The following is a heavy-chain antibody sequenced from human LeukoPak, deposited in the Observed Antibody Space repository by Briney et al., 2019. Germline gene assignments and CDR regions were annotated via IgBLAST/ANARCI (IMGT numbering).Heavy chain of an antibody. CDR1: GGSFSGYY. Sequence: SEPLSLTCAVYGGSFSGYYWSWLRQPPGKGLEWIGEINHSGSTNYNPSLKSRVTISVDTSKYQFSLKLTSVTAADSAVYYCARGITMVRGVTHYYFDYWGQGTLVTVSS. CDR3: ARGITMVRGVTHYYFDY. D-gene: IGHD3-10*01. V-gene: IGHV4-34*01. J-gene: IGHJ4*02. CDR2: INHSGST.